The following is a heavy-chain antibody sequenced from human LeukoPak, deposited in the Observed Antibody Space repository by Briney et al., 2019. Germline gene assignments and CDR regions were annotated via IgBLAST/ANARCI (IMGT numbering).Heavy chain of an antibody. CDR3: DGGTGWVSNLG. Sequence: PGGSLRLSCAASGFTFNSYAMSWVRQAPGKGLEWVSSISASGISTYYSDSVKGRFTISRDNSKNTLYLQVNSLRAEDTAVYYCDGGTGWVSNLGGGQGTLVIVSS. CDR1: GFTFNSYA. J-gene: IGHJ4*02. D-gene: IGHD6-19*01. CDR2: ISASGIST. V-gene: IGHV3-23*01.